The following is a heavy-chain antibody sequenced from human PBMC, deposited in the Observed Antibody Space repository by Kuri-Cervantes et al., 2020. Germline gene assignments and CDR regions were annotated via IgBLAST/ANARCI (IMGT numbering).Heavy chain of an antibody. D-gene: IGHD2-15*01. CDR2: IYHSGST. Sequence: SETLSLTCTVSGGSISSYYWSWIRQPPGKGLEWIGSIYHSGSTYYNPSLKSRVTISVDTSKNQFSLKLSSVTAADTAVYYCAYYHCSGGSCYFDYWGQGTLVTVSS. CDR1: GGSISSYY. CDR3: AYYHCSGGSCYFDY. V-gene: IGHV4-59*01. J-gene: IGHJ4*02.